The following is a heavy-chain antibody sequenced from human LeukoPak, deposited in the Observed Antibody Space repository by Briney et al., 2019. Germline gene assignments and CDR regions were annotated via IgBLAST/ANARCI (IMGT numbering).Heavy chain of an antibody. CDR1: GFIFEDYG. Sequence: PGGSLRLSCAASGFIFEDYGTHWARQIPGRGLEWVAFISRDGGVAYYGDSVKGRFSVSRDSRTNSLFLRMDSLRTEDTAFYYCGKDGPVISYWGQGTLVTVSS. V-gene: IGHV3-43*02. J-gene: IGHJ4*02. D-gene: IGHD2-21*01. CDR3: GKDGPVISY. CDR2: ISRDGGVA.